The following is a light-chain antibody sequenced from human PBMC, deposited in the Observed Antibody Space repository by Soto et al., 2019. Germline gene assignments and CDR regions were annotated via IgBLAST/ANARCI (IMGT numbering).Light chain of an antibody. CDR3: QQANSFPRT. J-gene: IGKJ1*01. CDR1: QGISSW. V-gene: IGKV1-12*01. Sequence: DSPITGSQSSLSASPGYRVTITCRASQGISSWLAWYQQKPGKAPKLLIYAASSLQSGVPSRFSGSGSGTDFTLTISSLQPEDFATYYCQQANSFPRTFGQGTKVDI. CDR2: AAS.